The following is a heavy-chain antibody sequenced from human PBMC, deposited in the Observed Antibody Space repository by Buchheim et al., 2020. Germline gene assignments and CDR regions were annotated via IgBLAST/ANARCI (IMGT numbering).Heavy chain of an antibody. CDR1: GFTFSNFA. CDR3: TGGIAVADDRVGLDY. Sequence: QVQLVESGGGVVQPGRSLRLSCAASGFTFSNFAIHWVRQAPGKGLEWVALVSYDGSKTYYGDSVKGRFAISRDNSKNIVHLQMNSLKAEDTALYYCTGGIAVADDRVGLDYWGQGT. D-gene: IGHD6-19*01. CDR2: VSYDGSKT. V-gene: IGHV3-30*03. J-gene: IGHJ4*02.